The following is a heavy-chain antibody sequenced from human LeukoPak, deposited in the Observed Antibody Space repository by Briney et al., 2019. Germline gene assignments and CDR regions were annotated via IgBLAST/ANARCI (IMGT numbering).Heavy chain of an antibody. Sequence: ASVKVSCKASGGTFSSYAISWVRQAPGQGLEWMGGIIPIFGTANYAQKFQGRVTITADESTSTAYTELSSLRSEDTAVYYCARSDTAMVTTIYSFDYWGQGTLVTVSS. D-gene: IGHD5-18*01. CDR3: ARSDTAMVTTIYSFDY. CDR2: IIPIFGTA. V-gene: IGHV1-69*13. CDR1: GGTFSSYA. J-gene: IGHJ4*02.